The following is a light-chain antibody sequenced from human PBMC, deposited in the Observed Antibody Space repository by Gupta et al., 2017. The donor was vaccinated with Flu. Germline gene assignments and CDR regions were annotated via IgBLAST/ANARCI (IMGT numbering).Light chain of an antibody. CDR3: VAWEDSRNCVSV. J-gene: IGLJ1*01. CDR2: SNT. V-gene: IGLV1-44*01. Sequence: QSVLTQPPSASGAPGQRGTISVSGSSSNIGSTPVTWYQRLPGTAPKLLIYSNTQWRSGAPDRVSGSKSGTSATLAISGLQAEDEADYYCVAWEDSRNCVSVFGSGTKVTVL. CDR1: SSNIGSTP.